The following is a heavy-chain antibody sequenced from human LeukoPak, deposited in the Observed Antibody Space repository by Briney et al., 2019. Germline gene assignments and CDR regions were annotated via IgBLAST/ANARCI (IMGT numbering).Heavy chain of an antibody. D-gene: IGHD4-17*01. V-gene: IGHV3-53*01. Sequence: PGGSLRLSCAVSGFSVNDNYMSWVRQAPGKGLQWVSVMFPDGRTYYADSVKGRFTISRGLARNTLLLQMHSLRADDTAVHYCARTNPVYGDYDYWGQGTLVTVSS. CDR2: MFPDGRT. CDR1: GFSVNDNY. J-gene: IGHJ4*02. CDR3: ARTNPVYGDYDY.